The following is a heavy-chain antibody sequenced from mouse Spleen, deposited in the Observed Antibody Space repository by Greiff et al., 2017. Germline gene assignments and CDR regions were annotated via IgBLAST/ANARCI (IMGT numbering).Heavy chain of an antibody. CDR2: IDPSDSYT. CDR3: ARLGDYDGGVDYAMDY. V-gene: IGHV1-59*01. J-gene: IGHJ4*01. D-gene: IGHD2-4*01. CDR1: GYTFTSYW. Sequence: QVQLQQPGAELVRPGPSVKLSCKASGYTFTSYWMHWVKQRPGQGLEWIGVIDPSDSYTNYNQKFKGKATLTVDTSSSTAYMQLSSRTSEDSAVYYCARLGDYDGGVDYAMDYWGQGTSVTVSS.